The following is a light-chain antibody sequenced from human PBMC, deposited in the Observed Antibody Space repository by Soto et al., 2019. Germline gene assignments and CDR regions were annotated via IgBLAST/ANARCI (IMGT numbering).Light chain of an antibody. CDR3: QQRSNWPLT. J-gene: IGKJ4*01. V-gene: IGKV3-11*01. Sequence: EIVLTQSPATLSLSPGVRATLSCRASQSVSSYLAWYQQKPGQAPGLLIYDASNRATGIPARFSGSGSGTDFTLTISSLEPEDFAVYYCQQRSNWPLTFGGGTKVEIK. CDR2: DAS. CDR1: QSVSSY.